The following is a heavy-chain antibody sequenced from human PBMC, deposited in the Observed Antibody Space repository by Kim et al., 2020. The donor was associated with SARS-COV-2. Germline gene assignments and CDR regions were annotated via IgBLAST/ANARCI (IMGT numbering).Heavy chain of an antibody. D-gene: IGHD5-12*01. J-gene: IGHJ4*02. CDR3: ARWGATGHYFDY. V-gene: IGHV3-33*01. Sequence: YYADSVKGRFTIARDNSKNTLYLQMNSLRAEDTAVYYCARWGATGHYFDYWGQGTLVTVSS.